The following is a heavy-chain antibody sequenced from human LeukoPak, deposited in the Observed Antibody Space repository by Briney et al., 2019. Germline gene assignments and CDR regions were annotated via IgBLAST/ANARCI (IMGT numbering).Heavy chain of an antibody. CDR2: ISYDGSNK. V-gene: IGHV3-30*18. Sequence: GGSLRLSCAASGFTFSSYGMHWVRQAPGKGLEWVAVISYDGSNKYYADSVKGRFTISRDNSKNTLYLQMNSLRAEDTAVYCCAKTVAGYYYYGMDVWGQGTTVTVSS. CDR3: AKTVAGYYYYGMDV. D-gene: IGHD6-19*01. CDR1: GFTFSSYG. J-gene: IGHJ6*02.